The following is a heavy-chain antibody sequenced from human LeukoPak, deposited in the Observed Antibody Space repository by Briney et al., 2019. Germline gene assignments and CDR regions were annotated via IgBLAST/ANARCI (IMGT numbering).Heavy chain of an antibody. CDR3: ARVVVGYSLSYYMDV. CDR2: VSISSGTI. J-gene: IGHJ6*03. Sequence: PGGSLRLSCAASGFTFSGHNMNWVRQAPGKGLEWISFVSISSGTIYYADSVKGRFTISRDNAKNSLYLQMNSLRAEDTAVYYCARVVVGYSLSYYMDVWGKGTTVTVSS. D-gene: IGHD2-15*01. V-gene: IGHV3-48*01. CDR1: GFTFSGHN.